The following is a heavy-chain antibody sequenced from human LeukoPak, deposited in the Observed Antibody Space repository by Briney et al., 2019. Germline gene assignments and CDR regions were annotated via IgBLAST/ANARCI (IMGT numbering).Heavy chain of an antibody. CDR1: GFTFSTYE. J-gene: IGHJ3*01. V-gene: IGHV3-48*01. CDR2: ISSDNATV. CDR3: AKEAQRYCSSTRCYAGAFDV. Sequence: GGSLRLSCAASGFTFSTYEMNWVRQAPGNGLEWLLYISSDNATVFQSDSAKGRFTISRDNSKKTLYLQMNSLRPEDTAVYFCAKEAQRYCSSTRCYAGAFDVWGQGTKVTVSS. D-gene: IGHD2-2*01.